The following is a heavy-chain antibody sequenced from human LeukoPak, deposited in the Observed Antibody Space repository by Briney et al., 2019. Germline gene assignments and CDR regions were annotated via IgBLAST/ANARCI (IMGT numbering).Heavy chain of an antibody. D-gene: IGHD3-3*01. J-gene: IGHJ4*02. CDR3: ASDPWRNADGEYFDY. V-gene: IGHV3-21*01. CDR1: GFTFSSYT. Sequence: GGSLRLSCAASGFTFSSYTINWVRQAPEKGLEWVSSISSASTYIYFADSVQGRFTISRDNAKNSLYLQMNSLRAEDTAVYYCASDPWRNADGEYFDYWGQGALVTVSA. CDR2: ISSASTYI.